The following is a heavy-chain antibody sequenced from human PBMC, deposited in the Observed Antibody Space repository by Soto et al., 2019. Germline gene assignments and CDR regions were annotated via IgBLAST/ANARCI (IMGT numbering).Heavy chain of an antibody. J-gene: IGHJ4*02. CDR3: AKDMVGYSSGWYHN. V-gene: IGHV3-9*01. CDR2: ISWNDNNI. D-gene: IGHD6-19*01. CDR1: GFSFDDYA. Sequence: EVQLVESGGGLVQPGRSLRLSCVGSGFSFDDYAMHWVRQAPGKGLEWVSGISWNDNNIGYADSVKGRFTISRDNAKNSLYLQMNSLRPEDTALYYCAKDMVGYSSGWYHNWGQGTLVTVPS.